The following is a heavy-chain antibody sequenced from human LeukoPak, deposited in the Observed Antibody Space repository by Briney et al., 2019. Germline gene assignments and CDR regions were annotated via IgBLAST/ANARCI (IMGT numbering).Heavy chain of an antibody. J-gene: IGHJ5*02. V-gene: IGHV4-34*01. CDR1: GGSFSGYY. CDR2: INHSGST. CDR3: ARAPDHGIGRGIAAAGS. D-gene: IGHD6-13*01. Sequence: RSETQSLPCALYGGSFSGYYWSWTRQPPGKGLEWLGEINHSGSTNYNPSLKIRVTISVDTSKNQFSLKLSAVTAADTAVYYCARAPDHGIGRGIAAAGSWGKGTLVTVSS.